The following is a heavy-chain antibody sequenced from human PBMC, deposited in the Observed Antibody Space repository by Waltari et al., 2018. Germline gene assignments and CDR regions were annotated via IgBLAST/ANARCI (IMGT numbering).Heavy chain of an antibody. D-gene: IGHD6-13*01. CDR1: GDSIGSGYYY. J-gene: IGHJ3*02. CDR2: ISFAGST. V-gene: IGHV4-39*07. Sequence: QLQLRESGPGLLKPSETLSLTCSVSGDSIGSGYYYWGWIRQAPGKGLEWIGSISFAGSTYYTPSLKSRLTISVDTSKNQFSLRLSAVTAADTAVYYCAREVGGSSWSTTPRGDAFDIWGQGTMVTVSS. CDR3: AREVGGSSWSTTPRGDAFDI.